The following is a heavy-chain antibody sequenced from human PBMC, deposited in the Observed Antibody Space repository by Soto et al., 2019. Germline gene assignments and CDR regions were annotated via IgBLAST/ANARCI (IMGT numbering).Heavy chain of an antibody. D-gene: IGHD6-19*01. CDR2: IWYDGSNK. CDR1: GFTFSNYG. CDR3: ARDQTVARNFDH. J-gene: IGHJ4*02. Sequence: GGSLRLSCAASGFTFSNYGMHWVRQAPGKGLEWVAIIWYDGSNKYYAESVRGRFTISRDNSKNMLYLQMNSLRVEDTAVYFCARDQTVARNFDHWGQGTLVTVSS. V-gene: IGHV3-33*01.